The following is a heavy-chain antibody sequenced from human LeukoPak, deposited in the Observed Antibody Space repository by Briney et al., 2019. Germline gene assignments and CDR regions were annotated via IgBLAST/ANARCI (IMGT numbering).Heavy chain of an antibody. V-gene: IGHV1-8*02. CDR2: INPSGGST. CDR1: GYTFTSYG. CDR3: ARGLAGSESPDFDY. J-gene: IGHJ4*02. Sequence: GASVKVSCKASGYTFTSYGISWVRQAPGQGLEWMGIINPSGGSTSYAQKFQGRVTMTRNTSISTAYMELSSLRSEDTAVYYCARGLAGSESPDFDYWGQGTLVTVSS. D-gene: IGHD6-19*01.